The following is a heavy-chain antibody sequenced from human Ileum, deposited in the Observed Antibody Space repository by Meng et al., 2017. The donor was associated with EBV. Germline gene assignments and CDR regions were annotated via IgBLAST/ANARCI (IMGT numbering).Heavy chain of an antibody. Sequence: QVQLQQLGAGQLKPSETLSLTCGVYGGSFSNYYWTWIRQPPGKGLEWIGEISHTGTTKYNPSLKNRVTISLDTSNNQFSLNLSSVTAADTALYYCARYGTCGANSFYCFDPWGQGTLVTVSS. CDR3: ARYGTCGANSFYCFDP. J-gene: IGHJ5*02. D-gene: IGHD4-23*01. CDR1: GGSFSNYY. V-gene: IGHV4-34*01. CDR2: ISHTGTT.